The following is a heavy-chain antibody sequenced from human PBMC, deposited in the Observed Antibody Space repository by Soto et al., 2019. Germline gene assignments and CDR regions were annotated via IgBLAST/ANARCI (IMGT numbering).Heavy chain of an antibody. CDR3: ARGGELVVYYYYYGMDV. D-gene: IGHD6-6*01. Sequence: ASVKVSCKASGYTFTSYGISWVRQAPGQGLEWMGWISAYNGNTNYAQKLQGRVTMTTDTSTSTAYMELRSLRSDDTAVYYCARGGELVVYYYYYGMDVWGQGTTVTVSS. CDR2: ISAYNGNT. J-gene: IGHJ6*02. V-gene: IGHV1-18*01. CDR1: GYTFTSYG.